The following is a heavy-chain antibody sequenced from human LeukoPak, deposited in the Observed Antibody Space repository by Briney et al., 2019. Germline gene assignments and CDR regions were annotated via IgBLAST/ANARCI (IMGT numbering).Heavy chain of an antibody. J-gene: IGHJ4*02. CDR2: MSPNSGNT. CDR1: GYTFTSYD. Sequence: ASVKVSCKASGYTFTSYDINWVRQATGQGLEWMGWMSPNSGNTGYAQKFQGRVTMTRNTSISTAYMELSSLRSEDTAVYYCARGAYYDYVWGSYRYSFGLHWGQGTLVTVSS. D-gene: IGHD3-16*02. V-gene: IGHV1-8*01. CDR3: ARGAYYDYVWGSYRYSFGLH.